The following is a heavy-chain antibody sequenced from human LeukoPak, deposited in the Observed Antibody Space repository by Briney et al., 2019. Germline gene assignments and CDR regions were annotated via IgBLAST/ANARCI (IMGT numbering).Heavy chain of an antibody. CDR1: GYTFTCYA. Sequence: ASVKVSCKASGYTFTCYAMNRVRQAPGQGLEWMGWVSAYNGNTNYAQKLQGRVTMTTDTSTSTTYMELRSLRSDDTAVYYCAREDYEADYWGQGTLVTVSS. CDR3: AREDYEADY. V-gene: IGHV1-18*01. D-gene: IGHD4-17*01. J-gene: IGHJ4*02. CDR2: VSAYNGNT.